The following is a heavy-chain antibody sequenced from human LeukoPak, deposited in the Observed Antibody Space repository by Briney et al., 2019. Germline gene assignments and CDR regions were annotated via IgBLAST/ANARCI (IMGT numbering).Heavy chain of an antibody. D-gene: IGHD5-24*01. V-gene: IGHV3-23*01. Sequence: PGGSLRLSCAASGFTSSSFAMSWVRQAPGKGLEWVSGISGSGRSTYYADSVKGRFTISRDNSENTLYLQMNSLRAEDTAVYYCAKEPYGYNMYYFDYWGQGTLVTVSS. CDR3: AKEPYGYNMYYFDY. J-gene: IGHJ4*02. CDR2: ISGSGRST. CDR1: GFTSSSFA.